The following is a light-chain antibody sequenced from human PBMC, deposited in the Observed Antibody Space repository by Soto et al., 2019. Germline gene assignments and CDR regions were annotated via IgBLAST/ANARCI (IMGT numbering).Light chain of an antibody. CDR3: QQYNSYSRT. Sequence: DIQMTQSPSTLSASVGDRVTITCRASQSISSWLAWYQQKPGKAPKLQIYKASSLESGVPSRFSGSGSGTEFTLTISMLQPDDFATYYCQQYNSYSRTFGQGTKVEIK. CDR2: KAS. V-gene: IGKV1-5*03. J-gene: IGKJ1*01. CDR1: QSISSW.